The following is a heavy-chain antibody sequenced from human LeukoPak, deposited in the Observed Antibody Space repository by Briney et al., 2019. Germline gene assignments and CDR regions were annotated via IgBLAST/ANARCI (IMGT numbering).Heavy chain of an antibody. V-gene: IGHV4-34*01. CDR3: ARDREDIVLVPGAKRKTWYFDY. Sequence: AETLSLTCAVYGGSFSGYYWSWIRQPPGKGLEWIGEINHSGSTNYNPSLKSRVTISVDTSKNQFSLKLSSVTAADTAVYYCARDREDIVLVPGAKRKTWYFDYWGQGTLVTVSS. D-gene: IGHD2-2*01. J-gene: IGHJ4*02. CDR2: INHSGST. CDR1: GGSFSGYY.